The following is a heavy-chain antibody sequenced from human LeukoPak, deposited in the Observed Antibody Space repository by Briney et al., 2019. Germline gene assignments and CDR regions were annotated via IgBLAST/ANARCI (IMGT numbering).Heavy chain of an antibody. CDR1: GFTFSDHY. CDR3: TDVGSTI. D-gene: IGHD1-26*01. J-gene: IGHJ4*02. CDR2: IRNKANSYTT. Sequence: GGSLRPSCAASGFTFSDHYMDWVRQAPGKGLEWLSQIRNKANSYTTFYAASVKGRFTISRDDSKSSLYLQMNSLKTEDTAVYYCTDVGSTIWGQGTLVTVSS. V-gene: IGHV3-72*01.